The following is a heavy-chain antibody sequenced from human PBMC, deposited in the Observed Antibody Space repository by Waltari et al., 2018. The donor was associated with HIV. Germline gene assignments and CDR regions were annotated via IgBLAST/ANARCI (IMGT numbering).Heavy chain of an antibody. CDR3: VRAAIYSRGCFDY. D-gene: IGHD6-19*01. V-gene: IGHV1-8*01. CDR1: GYTFTSYD. Sequence: QVQLVQSGAEVKKPGASVKVSCKASGYTFTSYDINWVRQATGQGLGWMGWMNPNRVDTGYAQKFQGRSTMTSNTSISTVYMELSSLTSEETAVYYCVRAAIYSRGCFDYWGQGTLVTVSS. J-gene: IGHJ4*02. CDR2: MNPNRVDT.